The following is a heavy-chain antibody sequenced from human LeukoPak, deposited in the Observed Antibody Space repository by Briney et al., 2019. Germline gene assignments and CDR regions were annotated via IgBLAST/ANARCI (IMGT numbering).Heavy chain of an antibody. D-gene: IGHD2-15*01. V-gene: IGHV3-74*01. CDR1: GLTFSSYW. CDR2: INSDGSST. CDR3: ARRSGGSCFAFDP. Sequence: GGSLRLSCAASGLTFSSYWMHWVRQAPGKGLVWVSRINSDGSSTSYADSVKGRFTISRDNAKNTLYLQMNSLRAEDTAVYYCARRSGGSCFAFDPWGQGTLVTVSS. J-gene: IGHJ5*02.